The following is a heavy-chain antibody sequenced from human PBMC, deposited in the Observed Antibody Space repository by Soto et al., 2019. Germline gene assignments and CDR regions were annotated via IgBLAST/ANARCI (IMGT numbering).Heavy chain of an antibody. Sequence: ASVKVSCPASGFTFTSFDINWVRQATGQGLEWMGWMNPNSGNTGYAQKFQGRVTMTRNTSISTAYMELSSLRSEDTAVYYCARAKSSSSPWFDPWGQGTLVTVSS. CDR3: ARAKSSSSPWFDP. D-gene: IGHD6-6*01. V-gene: IGHV1-8*01. J-gene: IGHJ5*02. CDR1: GFTFTSFD. CDR2: MNPNSGNT.